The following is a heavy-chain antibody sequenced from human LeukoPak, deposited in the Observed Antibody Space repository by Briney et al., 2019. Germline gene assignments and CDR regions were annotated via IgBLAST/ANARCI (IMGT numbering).Heavy chain of an antibody. J-gene: IGHJ4*02. CDR1: GFTFSSYS. V-gene: IGHV3-21*01. CDR2: ISSSSSYI. Sequence: PGGSLRLSCAASGFTFSSYSMNWVRQAPGKGLEWVSSISSSSSYIYYADSVKGRFTISRDNAKNSLYLQMNSLRAEDAAVYYCAKDALGTVALDYWGQGTLVTVSS. D-gene: IGHD6-19*01. CDR3: AKDALGTVALDY.